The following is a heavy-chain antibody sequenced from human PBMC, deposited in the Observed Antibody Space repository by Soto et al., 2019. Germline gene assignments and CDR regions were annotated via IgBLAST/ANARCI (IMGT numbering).Heavy chain of an antibody. CDR1: GYTFTNYV. V-gene: IGHV1-3*01. Sequence: GASVKVSCKTFGYTFTNYVIHWVRQAPGQGLEWMGWINAGTGNTKYSQKLQDRLTISRDTSAATAYLDLSRLASEDTAVYYCARGRASWYWDFWGHGTLVTVPS. CDR3: ARGRASWYWDF. J-gene: IGHJ4*01. D-gene: IGHD2-8*02. CDR2: INAGTGNT.